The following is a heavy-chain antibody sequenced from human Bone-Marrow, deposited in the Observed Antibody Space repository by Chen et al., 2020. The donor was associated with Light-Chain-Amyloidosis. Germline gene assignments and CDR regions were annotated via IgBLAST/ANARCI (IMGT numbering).Heavy chain of an antibody. D-gene: IGHD5-12*01. CDR3: ARRRDGYNFDY. CDR1: GYTFPNYW. J-gene: IGHJ4*02. V-gene: IGHV5-51*01. Sequence: EVQLEQSGPEVKKPGESLKISCKGSGYTFPNYWIGWVRQMPGKGLEGMGVIYPDDSDARYSPPFDGQVTISADESITTAYLQWRSLKASDTAMYYWARRRDGYNFDYGGQGTLVTVSS. CDR2: IYPDDSDA.